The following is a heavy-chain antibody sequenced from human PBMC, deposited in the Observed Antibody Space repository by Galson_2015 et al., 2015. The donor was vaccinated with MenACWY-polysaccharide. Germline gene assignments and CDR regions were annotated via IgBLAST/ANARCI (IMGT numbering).Heavy chain of an antibody. Sequence: SLRLSCAASGFTFSSYWMHWVRQAPGKGLVWVSRINSDGSSTSNADSVKGRFTISRDNAKNTLYLQMNSLRAEDTAVYYCAKVSPYDFWSGYYGYGMDVWGQGATVTVSS. V-gene: IGHV3-74*01. CDR2: INSDGSST. CDR1: GFTFSSYW. D-gene: IGHD3-3*01. J-gene: IGHJ6*02. CDR3: AKVSPYDFWSGYYGYGMDV.